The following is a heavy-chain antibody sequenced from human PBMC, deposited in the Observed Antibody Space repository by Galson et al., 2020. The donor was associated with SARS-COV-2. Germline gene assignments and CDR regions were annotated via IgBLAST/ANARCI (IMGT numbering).Heavy chain of an antibody. CDR3: ARGQSRIAARPGLSRYFDL. Sequence: SQTLSLTCTVYGGSFSGYYWSWIRQPPGKGLEWIGEINHSGSTNYNPSLKSRVTISVDTSKNQFSLKLSSVTAADTAVYYCARGQSRIAARPGLSRYFDLWGRGTLVTVSS. CDR2: INHSGST. V-gene: IGHV4-34*01. CDR1: GGSFSGYY. D-gene: IGHD6-6*01. J-gene: IGHJ2*01.